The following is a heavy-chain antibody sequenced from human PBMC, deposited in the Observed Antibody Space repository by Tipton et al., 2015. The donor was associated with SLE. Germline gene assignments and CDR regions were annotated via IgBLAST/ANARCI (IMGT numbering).Heavy chain of an antibody. Sequence: QVQLVQSGAEVKKPGASVKVSCKASGYTFTSYYMHWVRQAPGQGLEWMGIINPSGGSTSYAQKFQGRVTMTRVTSTGSVFMELRSLRSVEPAVFFCARGGGAMVRGPSVCMYVWGKGTTVTVSS. D-gene: IGHD3-10*01. CDR3: ARGGGAMVRGPSVCMYV. V-gene: IGHV1-46*01. J-gene: IGHJ6*03. CDR2: INPSGGST. CDR1: GYTFTSYY.